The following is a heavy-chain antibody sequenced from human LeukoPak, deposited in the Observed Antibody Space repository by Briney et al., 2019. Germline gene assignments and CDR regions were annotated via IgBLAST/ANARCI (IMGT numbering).Heavy chain of an antibody. D-gene: IGHD3-3*01. CDR1: GFTFSSYA. J-gene: IGHJ4*02. Sequence: PGGSLRLSCAASGFTFSSYAMSWVRQAPGKGMEWVSAISGSGGSTYYADSVKGRFTISRDNSKNTLYLQMNSLRAEDTAVYYCALSFLEWMQFDYWGQGTLVTVSS. CDR2: ISGSGGST. CDR3: ALSFLEWMQFDY. V-gene: IGHV3-23*01.